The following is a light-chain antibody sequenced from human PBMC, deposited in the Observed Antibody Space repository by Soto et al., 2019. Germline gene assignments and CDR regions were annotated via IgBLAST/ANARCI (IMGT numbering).Light chain of an antibody. V-gene: IGKV1-39*01. CDR2: AAS. CDR3: PQLYRTPLT. Sequence: DSQMTQSPSSLSASVGATVTITCRASQSIRIDLTWDQQKPGIAPSLLIYAASSLQNGVPSRFSGRGSGTDVTLTIRSLQREYFATDYGPQLYRTPLTFRGGHKVELK. J-gene: IGKJ4*01. CDR1: QSIRID.